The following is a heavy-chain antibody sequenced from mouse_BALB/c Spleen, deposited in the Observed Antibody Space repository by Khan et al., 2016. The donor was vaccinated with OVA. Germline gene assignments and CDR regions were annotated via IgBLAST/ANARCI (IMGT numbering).Heavy chain of an antibody. CDR2: VSTGGHYT. D-gene: IGHD1-1*01. CDR3: ARLAYYYDSEGFAY. CDR1: GFTFSTYG. J-gene: IGHJ3*01. V-gene: IGHV5-6*01. Sequence: EVHLVESGGDVVKPGGSLKLSCAASGFTFSTYGMSWVRQTPDKRLEWVATVSTGGHYTYYPDTVKGRFTISRANAKNTLYLQMSSLKSEDTAMFYCARLAYYYDSEGFAYWGQGTLSLSLQ.